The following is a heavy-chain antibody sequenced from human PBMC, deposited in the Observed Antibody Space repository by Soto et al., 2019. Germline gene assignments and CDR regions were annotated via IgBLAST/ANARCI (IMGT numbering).Heavy chain of an antibody. D-gene: IGHD1-1*01. Sequence: LRLSCEGSGFTFSDYYISWIRQAPGKGLEWISYSSNSGTFSRYADSVKGRFSISRDNTKNLLYLQMNSLRAEDTAVYYCARSGDNYNRLDYWGQGTPVTVSS. CDR1: GFTFSDYY. J-gene: IGHJ4*02. CDR2: SSNSGTFS. V-gene: IGHV3-11*06. CDR3: ARSGDNYNRLDY.